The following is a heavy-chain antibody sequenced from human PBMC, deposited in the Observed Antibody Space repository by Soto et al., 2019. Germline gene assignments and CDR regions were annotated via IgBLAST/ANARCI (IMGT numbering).Heavy chain of an antibody. V-gene: IGHV1-69*12. D-gene: IGHD6-19*01. Sequence: QVQLVQSGAEVKKPGSSVKVSCKASGGTFNRYAISWLRQAPGQGPEWMGGITPMFGIGNYAQKFQGRVTITADGSTTTVHMELRILTWEDEAVYYCAHAMVSGVAGPGGFDLWGRGTRVIVSS. J-gene: IGHJ2*01. CDR1: GGTFNRYA. CDR3: AHAMVSGVAGPGGFDL. CDR2: ITPMFGIG.